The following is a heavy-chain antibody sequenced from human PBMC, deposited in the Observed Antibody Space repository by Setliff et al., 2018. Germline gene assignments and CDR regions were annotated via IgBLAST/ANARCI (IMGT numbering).Heavy chain of an antibody. CDR2: IIPIFGTA. Sequence: SVKVSCKASGGTFSSYAISWVRQAPGQGLEWMGRIIPIFGTANYAQKFQGRVTITADKSTSTAYMELSSLRSEDTAVYYCARVPSPWVHTIFGVVRDAFDIWGQGTMVTVSS. V-gene: IGHV1-69*06. CDR3: ARVPSPWVHTIFGVVRDAFDI. CDR1: GGTFSSYA. D-gene: IGHD3-3*01. J-gene: IGHJ3*02.